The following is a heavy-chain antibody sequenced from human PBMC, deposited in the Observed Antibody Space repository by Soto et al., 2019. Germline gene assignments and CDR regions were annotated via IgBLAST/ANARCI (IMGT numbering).Heavy chain of an antibody. CDR3: AHGVFTIYYAIDV. Sequence: QITLKESGPTLVKPTQTLTRTCTFSWFSLTTRGVAVGWIRQSPGKALEWLALIYWNDDKRYSQSLNNRLTIAKDTSKNQVVLTMTNMDPVDTATAYCAHGVFTIYYAIDVWGQGTTVTVSS. CDR1: WFSLTTRGVA. CDR2: IYWNDDK. V-gene: IGHV2-5*01. J-gene: IGHJ6*02. D-gene: IGHD3-3*01.